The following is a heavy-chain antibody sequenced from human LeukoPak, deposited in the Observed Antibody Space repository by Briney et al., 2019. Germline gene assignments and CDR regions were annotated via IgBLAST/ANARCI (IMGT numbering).Heavy chain of an antibody. Sequence: SETLSLTCTVSGGSISSSSYYWGWIRQPPGKGLEWIGSIYYSGSTYYNPSLKSRVTISVDTSKNQFSLKLSSVTAADTAVYYCARVGDRGYWGQGTLVTVSS. CDR1: GGSISSSSYY. V-gene: IGHV4-39*07. J-gene: IGHJ4*02. CDR2: IYYSGST. CDR3: ARVGDRGY. D-gene: IGHD1-14*01.